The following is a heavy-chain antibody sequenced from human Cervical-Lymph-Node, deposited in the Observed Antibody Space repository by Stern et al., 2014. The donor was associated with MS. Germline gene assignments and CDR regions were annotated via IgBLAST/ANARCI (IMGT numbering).Heavy chain of an antibody. J-gene: IGHJ3*02. Sequence: VQLVESGAEVKKPGASVKVSCKASGYTFTSYGISWVRQAPGQGLEWMGWISAYNGNTNYAQKLQGRVTMTTGTFKSTGFMEVGRLGSDDTGVFYCARGLLGSENAFDIWGQGTMVTVSS. CDR1: GYTFTSYG. CDR2: ISAYNGNT. V-gene: IGHV1-18*01. CDR3: ARGLLGSENAFDI. D-gene: IGHD2-15*01.